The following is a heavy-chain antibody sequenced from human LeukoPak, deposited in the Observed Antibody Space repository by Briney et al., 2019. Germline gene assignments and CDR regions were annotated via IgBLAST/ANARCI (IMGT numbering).Heavy chain of an antibody. CDR2: ISSSSSSYI. Sequence: GGSLRLSCAASGFTFSSYSMNWVRQAPGKGLEWVSSISSSSSSYIYYADSVKGRFTISRDNAKNSLYLQMNSLRAEDTAVYYCAREAVVVAATVWFDPWGQGTLVTVSS. V-gene: IGHV3-21*01. J-gene: IGHJ5*02. D-gene: IGHD2-15*01. CDR3: AREAVVVAATVWFDP. CDR1: GFTFSSYS.